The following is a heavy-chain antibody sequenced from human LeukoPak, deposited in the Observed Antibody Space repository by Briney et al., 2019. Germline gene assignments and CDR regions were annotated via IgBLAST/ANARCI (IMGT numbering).Heavy chain of an antibody. V-gene: IGHV4-34*01. CDR1: GGSFSGYY. D-gene: IGHD3-22*01. J-gene: IGHJ4*02. CDR2: INHSGST. CDR3: ARGSYYDSSGYRGDWDY. Sequence: KSSETLSLTCAVYGGSFSGYYWSWIRQPPGKGLEWIGEINHSGSTNYNPPLKSRVTISVDTSKNQFSLKLSSVTAADTAVYYCARGSYYDSSGYRGDWDYWGQGTLVTVSS.